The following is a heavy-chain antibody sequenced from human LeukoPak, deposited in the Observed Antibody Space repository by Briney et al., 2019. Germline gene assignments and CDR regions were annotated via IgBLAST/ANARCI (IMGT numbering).Heavy chain of an antibody. Sequence: PSETLSLTCVVYGGSFSGYYWSWIRQSPGKGLEWIGEINHRGSTNYNPSLKGRVTISIDTSKNQLSLKLSSVTAAETAVYSCVRHVARAFDIWGQGTKVTVSS. CDR1: GGSFSGYY. J-gene: IGHJ3*02. CDR3: VRHVARAFDI. V-gene: IGHV4-34*01. CDR2: INHRGST.